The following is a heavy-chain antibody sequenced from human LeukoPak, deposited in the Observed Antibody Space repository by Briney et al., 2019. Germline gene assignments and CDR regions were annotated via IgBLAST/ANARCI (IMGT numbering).Heavy chain of an antibody. CDR3: ARGAPYDSSGYYYDEDAFDI. CDR2: IYHSGST. V-gene: IGHV4-38-2*01. CDR1: GYSISSGYY. Sequence: PSETLSLTCAVSGYSISSGYYWGWIRQPPGKGLEWIGSIYHSGSTYYSPSLKSRATISVDTSKNQFSLKLSSVTAADTAVYYCARGAPYDSSGYYYDEDAFDIWGQGTMVTVSS. J-gene: IGHJ3*02. D-gene: IGHD3-22*01.